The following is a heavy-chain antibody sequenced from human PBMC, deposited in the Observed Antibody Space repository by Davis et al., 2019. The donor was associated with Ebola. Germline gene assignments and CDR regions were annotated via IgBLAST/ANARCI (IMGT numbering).Heavy chain of an antibody. CDR3: AREGRFTPDY. V-gene: IGHV1-46*01. Sequence: ASVKVSCKASGYTFTSYYMHWVRQAPGQGLEWMGIINPSGGSTSYAQKFQGRVTMTRDTSISTAYMELSRLRSDDTAVYYCAREGRFTPDYWGQGTLVTVSS. CDR1: GYTFTSYY. CDR2: INPSGGST. D-gene: IGHD3-3*01. J-gene: IGHJ4*02.